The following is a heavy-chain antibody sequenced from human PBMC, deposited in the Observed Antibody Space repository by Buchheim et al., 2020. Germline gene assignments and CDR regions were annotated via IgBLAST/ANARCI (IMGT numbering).Heavy chain of an antibody. CDR2: INYSGST. J-gene: IGHJ5*02. CDR3: ARGYDFWHL. D-gene: IGHD3-3*01. CDR1: GGSISSYY. V-gene: IGHV4-59*01. Sequence: QVQLQESGPGLVKPSETLSLTCTVSGGSISSYYWSWIRQPPGKGLEWIGYINYSGSTNYNPSLKSRVTISVDTSKNQFSLKLSSVTAADTAVYYCARGYDFWHLWGQGTL.